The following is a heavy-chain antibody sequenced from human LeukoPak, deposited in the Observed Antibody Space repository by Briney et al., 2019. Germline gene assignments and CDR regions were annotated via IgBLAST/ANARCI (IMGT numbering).Heavy chain of an antibody. Sequence: GGSLRLSCAGSGFTFSNYGMHWVRQAPGKGLEWVALISYDGSNKYYADSVKGRITISRDNSKNTLYLQMNSLRAEDTAVYYCAKVSGGLFGEYYFDYWGQGTLVTVSS. CDR3: AKVSGGLFGEYYFDY. D-gene: IGHD3-10*02. V-gene: IGHV3-30*18. CDR1: GFTFSNYG. CDR2: ISYDGSNK. J-gene: IGHJ4*02.